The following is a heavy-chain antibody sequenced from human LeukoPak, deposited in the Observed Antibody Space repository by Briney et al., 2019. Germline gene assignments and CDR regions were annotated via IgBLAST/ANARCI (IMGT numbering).Heavy chain of an antibody. Sequence: PSETLSLTCAVYGGSFSGYYWSWIRQPPGKRLEWIGEINHSGSTNYNPSLKSRVTISVDTSKNQFSLKLSSVTAADTAVYYCARGRRSDIVVVPAAYNWFDPWGQGTLVTVSS. J-gene: IGHJ5*02. CDR2: INHSGST. CDR1: GGSFSGYY. D-gene: IGHD2-2*01. CDR3: ARGRRSDIVVVPAAYNWFDP. V-gene: IGHV4-34*01.